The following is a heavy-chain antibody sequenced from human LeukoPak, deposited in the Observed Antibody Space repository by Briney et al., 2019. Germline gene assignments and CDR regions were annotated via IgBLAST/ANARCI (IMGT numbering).Heavy chain of an antibody. V-gene: IGHV3-48*02. CDR1: GFTFSSHS. Sequence: GGSLRLSCAASGFTFSSHSMNWVRQAPGKGLEWVSYISSSSSTIYYADSVKGRFTISRDNAKNSLYLQMNSLRDEDTAVYYCARNPYCSSTSCYWRYYYYYGMDVWGQGTTVTVSS. J-gene: IGHJ6*02. D-gene: IGHD2-2*01. CDR3: ARNPYCSSTSCYWRYYYYYGMDV. CDR2: ISSSSSTI.